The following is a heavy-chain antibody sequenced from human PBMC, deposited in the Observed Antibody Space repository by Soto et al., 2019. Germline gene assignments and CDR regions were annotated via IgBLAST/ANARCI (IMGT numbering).Heavy chain of an antibody. CDR1: GFTFSSDS. J-gene: IGHJ5*02. V-gene: IGHV3-48*01. Sequence: EVQLVESGGGLVQPGGSLRLSCAASGFTFSSDSMNWVRQAPGKGLEWVSYISSSSSTIYYADSVKGRFTISRDYATDSLDLHMHCLRAEYTAVYYCASAGGGWDRFDPWGHRTLVSVSS. D-gene: IGHD6-19*01. CDR3: ASAGGGWDRFDP. CDR2: ISSSSSTI.